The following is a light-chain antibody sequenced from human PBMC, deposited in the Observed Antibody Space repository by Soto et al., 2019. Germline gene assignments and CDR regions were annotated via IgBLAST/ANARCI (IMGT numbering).Light chain of an antibody. CDR2: SNN. CDR1: SSNIGSNT. V-gene: IGLV1-44*01. J-gene: IGLJ1*01. CDR3: AAWDDSRNGYV. Sequence: QSVLTQPPSASGTPGQRVTISCSGSSSNIGSNTVNWYQQLPGTAPKLLIYSNNQRPSGVPDRFSGSKSGISASLAIRGLQSEDAADYYCAAWDDSRNGYVFGTGTKGTVL.